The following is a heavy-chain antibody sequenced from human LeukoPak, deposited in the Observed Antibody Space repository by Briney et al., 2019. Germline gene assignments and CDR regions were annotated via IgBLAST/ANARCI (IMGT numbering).Heavy chain of an antibody. D-gene: IGHD2-15*01. V-gene: IGHV3-23*01. CDR2: ISGTGSTT. J-gene: IGHJ4*02. CDR3: AQFPTRRHCSSGSRHSDY. CDR1: GYTFNSYA. Sequence: GGSLRLSCAASGYTFNSYAMSWVRQAPGKGLEWVSSISGTGSTTYYAQSVQGRFAISRDNSDSTLYMQMRRLRAADTAMYYSAQFPTRRHCSSGSRHSDYWAQGTLVTLPS.